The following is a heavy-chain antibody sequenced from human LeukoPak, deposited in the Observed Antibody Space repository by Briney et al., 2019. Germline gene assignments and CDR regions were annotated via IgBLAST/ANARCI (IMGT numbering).Heavy chain of an antibody. CDR1: GFTFSSYA. CDR3: VKGSSSDSSGYRPYDY. J-gene: IGHJ4*02. Sequence: GGSLRLSCSASGFTFSSYAMHWVRQAPGKGLEYVSAISSNGGSTYYADSVKGRFTISRDNSKNTLYLQMSSLRAEDTAVYYSVKGSSSDSSGYRPYDYWGQGTLVTVSS. D-gene: IGHD3-22*01. CDR2: ISSNGGST. V-gene: IGHV3-64D*09.